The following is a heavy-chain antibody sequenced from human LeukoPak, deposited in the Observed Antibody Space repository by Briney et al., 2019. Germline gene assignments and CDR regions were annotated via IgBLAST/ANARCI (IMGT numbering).Heavy chain of an antibody. CDR3: ARDYPGYGDYVFLYYYGMDV. D-gene: IGHD4-17*01. J-gene: IGHJ6*04. V-gene: IGHV1-69*06. CDR2: IIPIFGTA. CDR1: GGTFSSYA. Sequence: ASVKVSCKASGGTFSSYAISWVRQAPGQGLEWMGGIIPIFGTANYAQKFQGRVTITADKSTSTAYMELSSLRSEDTAVYYYARDYPGYGDYVFLYYYGMDVWGKGTTVTVSS.